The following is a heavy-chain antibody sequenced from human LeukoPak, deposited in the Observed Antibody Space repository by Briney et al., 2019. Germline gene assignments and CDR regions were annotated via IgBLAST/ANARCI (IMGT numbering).Heavy chain of an antibody. Sequence: PGGSLRLSCAASGFTFSSSWMSWVRQAPGKGLEWVANIKQDGSEKYYVDSVKGRFTISRDNAKNSLFLQMNSLRAEDTAVYYCARRRYSGSSQHFDYWGKGTLVTVSS. J-gene: IGHJ4*02. CDR1: GFTFSSSW. V-gene: IGHV3-7*01. D-gene: IGHD1-26*01. CDR3: ARRRYSGSSQHFDY. CDR2: IKQDGSEK.